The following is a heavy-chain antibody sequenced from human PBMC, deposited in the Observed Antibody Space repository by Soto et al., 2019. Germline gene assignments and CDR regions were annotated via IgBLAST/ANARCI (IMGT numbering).Heavy chain of an antibody. CDR1: GYTFTSYD. V-gene: IGHV1-8*01. J-gene: IGHJ3*02. D-gene: IGHD2-2*01. Sequence: GASVKVSCKASGYTFTSYDINWGRQATGQGLEWMGWMNPNSGNTGYAQKFQGRVTMTRNTYISTAYMELSSLRSEDTAVYYCAIGSRYCSSTSCYDAFDIWGQGIMVTVSS. CDR3: AIGSRYCSSTSCYDAFDI. CDR2: MNPNSGNT.